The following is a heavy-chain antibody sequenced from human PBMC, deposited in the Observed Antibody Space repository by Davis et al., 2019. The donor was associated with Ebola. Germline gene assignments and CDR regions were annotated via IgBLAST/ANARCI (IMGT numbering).Heavy chain of an antibody. J-gene: IGHJ4*02. V-gene: IGHV3-11*06. D-gene: IGHD2-2*01. CDR3: ARGIVVPAASYFDY. CDR1: GFTFSDYY. CDR2: ISSSSIYT. Sequence: GSLTLSCAASGFTFSDYYMSCIRQAPGKGPEWVSYISSSSIYTNYADSVMGRFTISRDNAKNSLYLQMNSLRTEDTAVYYCARGIVVPAASYFDYWGQGTLVTVSS.